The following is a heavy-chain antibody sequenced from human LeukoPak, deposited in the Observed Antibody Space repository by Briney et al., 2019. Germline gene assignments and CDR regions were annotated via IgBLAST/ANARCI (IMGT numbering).Heavy chain of an antibody. Sequence: GGSLRLSCAASGFTFSSYAMSWVRQAPGKGLEWVSAISGSGGSTYYADSVKGRFTISRDNSKNTLCLQMNSLRAEDTAVYYCAKAAGRLLLETVAGHFDYWGQGTLVTVSS. J-gene: IGHJ4*02. D-gene: IGHD6-19*01. CDR2: ISGSGGST. CDR3: AKAAGRLLLETVAGHFDY. CDR1: GFTFSSYA. V-gene: IGHV3-23*01.